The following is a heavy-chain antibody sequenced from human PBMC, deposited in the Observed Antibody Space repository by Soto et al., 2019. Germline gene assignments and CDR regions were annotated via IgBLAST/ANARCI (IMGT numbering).Heavy chain of an antibody. CDR3: TRLPPVWFRTTPFDF. Sequence: EVQLVESGGGLIQPGRSLRLSCTGFGFRFSDYAVTWVRQTPGKGLEWVGFIASKTYGATREYAASVKGRFIISRDDPKSIAYLQMNGLKIEGTAVYFCTRLPPVWFRTTPFDFWGQGTRVTVSS. CDR2: IASKTYGATR. D-gene: IGHD3-10*01. CDR1: GFRFSDYA. J-gene: IGHJ3*01. V-gene: IGHV3-49*04.